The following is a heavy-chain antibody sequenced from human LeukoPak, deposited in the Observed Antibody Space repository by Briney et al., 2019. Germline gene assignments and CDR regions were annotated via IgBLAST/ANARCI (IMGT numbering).Heavy chain of an antibody. CDR3: ARVPRGPGSGVGWVDP. D-gene: IGHD3-10*01. V-gene: IGHV4-61*02. CDR1: GGSINRGSYY. Sequence: SQTLSLTCTVSGGSINRGSYYWSWIRQPAGKGLEWIGRIYTTGSTNYNPSLESRVTISVDTSKNQFSLNLSSVTAADTAVYYCARVPRGPGSGVGWVDPWGQGTLVIVSS. J-gene: IGHJ5*02. CDR2: IYTTGST.